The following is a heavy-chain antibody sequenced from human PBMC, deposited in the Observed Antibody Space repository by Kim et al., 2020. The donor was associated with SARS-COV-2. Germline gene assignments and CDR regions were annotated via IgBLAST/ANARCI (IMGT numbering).Heavy chain of an antibody. J-gene: IGHJ4*02. CDR2: ISYDGSNK. V-gene: IGHV3-30*18. CDR3: AKDASGIFDY. D-gene: IGHD3-10*01. CDR1: GFTFSSYG. Sequence: GGSLRLSCAASGFTFSSYGMHWVRQAPGKGLEWVAVISYDGSNKYYADSVKGRFTISRDNSKNTLYLQMNSLRAEDTAVYYCAKDASGIFDYWGQGTLVTVSS.